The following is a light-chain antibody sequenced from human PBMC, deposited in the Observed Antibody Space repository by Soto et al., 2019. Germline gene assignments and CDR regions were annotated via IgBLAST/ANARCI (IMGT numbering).Light chain of an antibody. J-gene: IGKJ5*01. CDR3: QQFNNYLIT. Sequence: IQMTQSPSSLSASVGGRVTITCRASQRISTYLNWYQQKPGQAPKLLIYVASSLESGVPSRFSGSGSGTDFTLTISSLQPEDFATYYCQQFNNYLITFGQGTRWRL. V-gene: IGKV1D-13*01. CDR1: QRISTY. CDR2: VAS.